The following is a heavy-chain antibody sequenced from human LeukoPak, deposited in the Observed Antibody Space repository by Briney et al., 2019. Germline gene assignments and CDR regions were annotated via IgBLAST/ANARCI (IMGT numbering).Heavy chain of an antibody. CDR2: IYTSGST. V-gene: IGHV4-4*07. Sequence: SETLSLTCSVSGDSISSYYWTWMRQPAGKGLEWIGRIYTSGSTNYSPSLKSRVTMSVDTSKNQFSLKLSSVTAADTAVYYCARHPLGYCSSTSCYMSGYFDYWGQGTLVTVSS. CDR1: GDSISSYY. J-gene: IGHJ4*02. D-gene: IGHD2-2*02. CDR3: ARHPLGYCSSTSCYMSGYFDY.